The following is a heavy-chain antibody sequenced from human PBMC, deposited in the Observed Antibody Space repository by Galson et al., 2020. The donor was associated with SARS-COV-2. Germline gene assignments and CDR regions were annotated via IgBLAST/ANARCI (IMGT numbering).Heavy chain of an antibody. J-gene: IGHJ4*02. D-gene: IGHD3-22*01. Sequence: GGSLRLSCVASGFTFTNFALSWVPQVPGKGLEWVSAIDGIGDRTFYADSVKGRFTISRDNSKNSLYLQMNSLGAEDTAIYYCTKGLLTSGYNGSLDYWGQGTLVTVSS. CDR2: IDGIGDRT. V-gene: IGHV3-23*01. CDR1: GFTFTNFA. CDR3: TKGLLTSGYNGSLDY.